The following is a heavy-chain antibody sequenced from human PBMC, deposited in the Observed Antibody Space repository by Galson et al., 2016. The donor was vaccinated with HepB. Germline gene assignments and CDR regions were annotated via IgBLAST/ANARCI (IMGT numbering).Heavy chain of an antibody. D-gene: IGHD6-19*01. CDR1: GFTFSDYY. V-gene: IGHV3-11*04. Sequence: SLRLSCAASGFTFSDYYSSWIRQAPGKGLEWISYISASGSAIYYAHSVKGRFTISRDNAEKSLYLQVNSLRAEDTALYYCASGYGSGWFSGIFDYWGQGILVTVSS. J-gene: IGHJ4*02. CDR2: ISASGSAI. CDR3: ASGYGSGWFSGIFDY.